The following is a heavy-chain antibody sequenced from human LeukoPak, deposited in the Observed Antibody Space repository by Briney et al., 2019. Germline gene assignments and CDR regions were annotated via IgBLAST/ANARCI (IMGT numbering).Heavy chain of an antibody. Sequence: GASVKVSCKASGYTFTSYGISWLRQAPGQGLEWMGWISAYNGNTNYAQKLQGRVTMTTDTSTSTAYMELRSLRSDDTAVYYCARPYDSSDPWGAFDIWGQGTMVTVSS. CDR3: ARPYDSSDPWGAFDI. J-gene: IGHJ3*02. V-gene: IGHV1-18*01. D-gene: IGHD3-22*01. CDR1: GYTFTSYG. CDR2: ISAYNGNT.